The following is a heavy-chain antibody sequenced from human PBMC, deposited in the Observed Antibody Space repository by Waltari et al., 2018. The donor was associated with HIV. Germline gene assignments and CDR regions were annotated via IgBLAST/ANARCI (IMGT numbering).Heavy chain of an antibody. CDR1: GFNFSING. Sequence: QENLVESGGGVVQPGGSLRLSCAGSGFNFSINGMHWVRQSPGKGLEWVATISYNGKRTDYVDSVKGRFTISRDNSKHTVFLQMSRLRAEDTSIYYWAKDLAGSSLWGQGALVTVSS. V-gene: IGHV3-30*18. J-gene: IGHJ1*01. CDR3: AKDLAGSSL. D-gene: IGHD3-10*01. CDR2: ISYNGKRT.